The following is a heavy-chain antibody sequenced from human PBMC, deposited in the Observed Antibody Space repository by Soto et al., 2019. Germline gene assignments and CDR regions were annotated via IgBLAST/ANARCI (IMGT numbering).Heavy chain of an antibody. V-gene: IGHV5-51*01. D-gene: IGHD1-1*01. CDR1: GYSFTSYW. Sequence: GESLKISCKGSGYSFTSYWIGWVRQMPGKGLEWMGIIYPGDSDTRYSPSFQGQVTISANKSISTAYLQWSSLKASGTAMYYCARFERLHYYYYYGMDVWGQGTTVTVSS. J-gene: IGHJ6*02. CDR3: ARFERLHYYYYYGMDV. CDR2: IYPGDSDT.